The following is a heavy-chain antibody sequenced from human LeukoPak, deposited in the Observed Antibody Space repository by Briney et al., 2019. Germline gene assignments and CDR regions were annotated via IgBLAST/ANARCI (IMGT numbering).Heavy chain of an antibody. CDR1: GFTFDDYA. CDR3: AKAQSYYDSSGYYLY. J-gene: IGHJ4*02. CDR2: ISWNSGSI. Sequence: TGGSLRLSCAASGFTFDDYAMHWVRQAPGKGLEWVSGISWNSGSIGYADSVKGRFTISRVNAKNSLYLQMNSLRAEDTALYYCAKAQSYYDSSGYYLYWGQGTLVTVSS. V-gene: IGHV3-9*01. D-gene: IGHD3-22*01.